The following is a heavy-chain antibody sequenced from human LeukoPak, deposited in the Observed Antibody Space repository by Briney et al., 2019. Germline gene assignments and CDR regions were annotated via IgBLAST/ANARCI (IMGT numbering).Heavy chain of an antibody. CDR2: INSDGSST. J-gene: IGHJ6*03. Sequence: PGGSPRLSCAASGFTFSSYWMHWVRQAPGKGLVWVSRINSDGSSTRYADSVKGRFTISRDNAKNTLYLQVNSLRVEDTAVYYCAKDGKYCSSTSCYYYYYMDVWGKGTTVTVSS. CDR1: GFTFSSYW. D-gene: IGHD2-2*01. V-gene: IGHV3-74*01. CDR3: AKDGKYCSSTSCYYYYYMDV.